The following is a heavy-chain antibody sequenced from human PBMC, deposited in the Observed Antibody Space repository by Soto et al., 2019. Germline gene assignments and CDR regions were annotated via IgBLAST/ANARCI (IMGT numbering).Heavy chain of an antibody. V-gene: IGHV4-31*03. CDR3: ARDLGYCSGGSCYSDAFDI. J-gene: IGHJ3*02. CDR1: GGSIIGGGYC. D-gene: IGHD2-15*01. Sequence: SETLCLTCTVSGGSIIGGGYCWSWIRQHPGKGLEWIGYIYYSGSTYYNPSLKSRVTISVDTAKNQFSLKLSSVTAADTAVYYCARDLGYCSGGSCYSDAFDIWGQGTMVTVS. CDR2: IYYSGST.